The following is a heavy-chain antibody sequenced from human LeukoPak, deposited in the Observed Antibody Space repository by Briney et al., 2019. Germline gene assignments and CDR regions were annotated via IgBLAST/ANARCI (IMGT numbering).Heavy chain of an antibody. CDR1: GGSIRSYY. Sequence: SETLSLTCTVSGGSIRSYYWNWIRQPAGKGLEWIGRIDSSGSTTYSPSLRSRVTMSVGSSKSQISLNLNSVTAADTAMYYCARSPLSSSGWYRADFWGQGTLVTVSS. D-gene: IGHD6-19*01. J-gene: IGHJ4*02. CDR3: ARSPLSSSGWYRADF. V-gene: IGHV4-4*07. CDR2: IDSSGST.